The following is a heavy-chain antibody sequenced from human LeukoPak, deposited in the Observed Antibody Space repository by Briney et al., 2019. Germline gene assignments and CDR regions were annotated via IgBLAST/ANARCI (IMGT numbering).Heavy chain of an antibody. V-gene: IGHV4-38-2*02. CDR1: GYSISTGYY. J-gene: IGHJ4*02. D-gene: IGHD6-19*01. CDR3: ARDSGSGWYDY. Sequence: PSETLSLTCTVSGYSISTGYYWDWIRQPPGKGLEWIGTFYHGGSTYYNPSLKSRVTISVDTSKNQFSLKLSSVTAADTAVYYCARDSGSGWYDYWGQGTLVTVSS. CDR2: FYHGGST.